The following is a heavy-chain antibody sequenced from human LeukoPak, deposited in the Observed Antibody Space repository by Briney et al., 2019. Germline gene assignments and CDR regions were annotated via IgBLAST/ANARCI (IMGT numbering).Heavy chain of an antibody. D-gene: IGHD6-6*01. J-gene: IGHJ4*02. Sequence: GGSLRLSCAASGFTFSSYAMHWVRQAPGKGLEYVSAISSNGGSTYYADSVKGRFTFSRDNSKNTLYLQMSSLRAEDTAVYYCVKESSYALPDYWGQGTLVTVSS. CDR3: VKESSYALPDY. CDR2: ISSNGGST. CDR1: GFTFSSYA. V-gene: IGHV3-64D*06.